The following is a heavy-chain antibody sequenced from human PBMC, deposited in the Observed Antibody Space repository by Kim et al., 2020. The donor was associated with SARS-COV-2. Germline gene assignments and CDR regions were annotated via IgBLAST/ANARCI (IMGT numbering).Heavy chain of an antibody. Sequence: ASVKVSCKASGYTFTSYAMHWVRQAPGQRLEWMGWINAGNGNTKYSQKFQGRVTITRDTSASTAYMELSSLRSEDTAVYYCAREHHSSSWYAGRYNWFDPWGQGTLVTVSS. CDR2: INAGNGNT. CDR3: AREHHSSSWYAGRYNWFDP. J-gene: IGHJ5*02. D-gene: IGHD6-13*01. CDR1: GYTFTSYA. V-gene: IGHV1-3*01.